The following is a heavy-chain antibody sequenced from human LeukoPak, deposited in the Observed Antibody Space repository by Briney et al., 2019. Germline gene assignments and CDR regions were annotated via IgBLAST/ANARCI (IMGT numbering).Heavy chain of an antibody. D-gene: IGHD3-16*01. J-gene: IGHJ4*02. CDR3: AKDEPEGALDY. CDR1: GFTFSSYG. V-gene: IGHV3-30*18. CDR2: ISYDGSNK. Sequence: PGGSLRLSWAASGFTFSSYGMHWVRQAPGKGLEWVAVISYDGSNKYYADSVKGRFTISRDNSKNTLYLQMNSLRAEDTAVYYCAKDEPEGALDYWGQGTLVTVSS.